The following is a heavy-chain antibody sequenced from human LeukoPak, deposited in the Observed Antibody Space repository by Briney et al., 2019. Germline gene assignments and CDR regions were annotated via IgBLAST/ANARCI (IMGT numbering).Heavy chain of an antibody. CDR3: ARDEWELLAMSHYGMDV. J-gene: IGHJ6*02. CDR2: MNNDGRVI. Sequence: PGGSLRLSCRVSGFTFNTYWMHWVRQAPGKGLVWVSRMNNDGRVISYADSVKGRFTISRDNAKNTLYLQMNSLRVEDTAVYYCARDEWELLAMSHYGMDVWGQGTTVTVSS. V-gene: IGHV3-74*01. D-gene: IGHD1-26*01. CDR1: GFTFNTYW.